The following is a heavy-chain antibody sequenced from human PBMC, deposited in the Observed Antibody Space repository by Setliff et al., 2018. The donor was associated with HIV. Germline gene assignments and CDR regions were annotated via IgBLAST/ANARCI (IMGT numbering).Heavy chain of an antibody. CDR2: IGSSNHGI. J-gene: IGHJ5*02. Sequence: PGGSLRLSCAASGFTFSDHYMSWIRQAPGKGLDWVAHIGSSNHGIHYTASVQGRFTVSRDNANNLLFLQMNNLRVEDTAVYYCVREAPALRYSEWLDETGWFDPWGQGTQVTVSS. D-gene: IGHD3-9*01. CDR3: VREAPALRYSEWLDETGWFDP. V-gene: IGHV3-11*05. CDR1: GFTFSDHY.